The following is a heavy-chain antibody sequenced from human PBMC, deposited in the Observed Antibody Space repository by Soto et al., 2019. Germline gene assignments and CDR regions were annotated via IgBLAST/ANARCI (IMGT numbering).Heavy chain of an antibody. J-gene: IGHJ6*03. CDR1: GFTFSSYG. D-gene: IGHD3-3*01. V-gene: IGHV3-30*18. CDR3: AKDPYPFTIFEYYHMDV. CDR2: ISYDGSNK. Sequence: GGSLRLSCAASGFTFSSYGMHWVRQAPGKGLEWVAVISYDGSNKYYADSVKGRFTISRDNSKNTLYLQMNSLRAEDTAVYYCAKDPYPFTIFEYYHMDVWGKGTTVTVSS.